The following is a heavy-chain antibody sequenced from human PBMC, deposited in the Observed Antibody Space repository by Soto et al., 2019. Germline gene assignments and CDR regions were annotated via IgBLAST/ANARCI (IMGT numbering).Heavy chain of an antibody. Sequence: ASVQVSCKASGYTSADFGISSVRQAPGPRREWMGWVSGNNGASNPAPKPQRRITMTLDTSTGVSYMALRSLRSDDTAIYYCVRDQKYFRVNGNWFDSWGQGTLVTVSS. V-gene: IGHV1-18*04. CDR3: VRDQKYFRVNGNWFDS. CDR2: VSGNNGAS. J-gene: IGHJ5*01. D-gene: IGHD2-2*01. CDR1: GYTSADFG.